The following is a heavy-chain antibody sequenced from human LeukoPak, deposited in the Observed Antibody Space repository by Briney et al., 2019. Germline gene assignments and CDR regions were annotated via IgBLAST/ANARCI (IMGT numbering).Heavy chain of an antibody. CDR2: INTNTGNP. V-gene: IGHV7-4-1*02. D-gene: IGHD4-17*01. Sequence: GASVKVSCKASGYTFSNYAMNWVRQAPGQGLEWMGWINTNTGNPTYAQGFTGRFVFSLDTSVSTAYLQISSLRAEDTAVYYCARSNNDGDYLGVGFDYWGQGTLVTVSS. CDR1: GYTFSNYA. CDR3: ARSNNDGDYLGVGFDY. J-gene: IGHJ4*02.